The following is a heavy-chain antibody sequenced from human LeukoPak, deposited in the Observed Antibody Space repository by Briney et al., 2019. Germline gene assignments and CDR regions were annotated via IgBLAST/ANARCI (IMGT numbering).Heavy chain of an antibody. CDR3: ARSPTYYYDSSGYYSRHYFDY. D-gene: IGHD3-22*01. V-gene: IGHV4-34*01. J-gene: IGHJ4*02. Sequence: SETLSLTCAVYGGSFSGYYWSWIGQPPGKGLEWIGEINHSGSTNYNPSLKSRVTISVDTSKNQFSLKLSSVTAADTAVYYCARSPTYYYDSSGYYSRHYFDYWGQGTLVTVSS. CDR2: INHSGST. CDR1: GGSFSGYY.